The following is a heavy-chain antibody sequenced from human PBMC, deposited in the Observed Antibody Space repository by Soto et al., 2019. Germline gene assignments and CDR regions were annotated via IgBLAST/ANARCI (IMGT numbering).Heavy chain of an antibody. D-gene: IGHD3-22*01. CDR3: ARAPYYYDNSGYYY. J-gene: IGHJ4*02. CDR1: GFTFSTYS. CDR2: ISSNSNYI. V-gene: IGHV3-21*01. Sequence: GGSLRLSCAASGFTFSTYSMNWVRQAPGKGLEWVSSISSNSNYIYYADSVKGRFTISRDNAKNSLYLQMNSLRAEDTAVYYCARAPYYYDNSGYYYWGQGTLVTSPQ.